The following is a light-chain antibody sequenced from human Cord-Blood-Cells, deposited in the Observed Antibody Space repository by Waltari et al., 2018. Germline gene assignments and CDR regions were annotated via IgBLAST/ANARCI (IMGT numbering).Light chain of an antibody. CDR3: SSYAGSNWV. CDR2: EVS. J-gene: IGLJ3*02. CDR1: SSDVGGYNY. Sequence: QSALTQPPSASGSPGQSVTIPCTGTSSDVGGYNYVSWYQQHPGQAPKLMIYEVSQRPSGVPDRFSGSKSGNTASLTVSGLQAEDEADYYCSSYAGSNWVFGGGTKLTVL. V-gene: IGLV2-8*01.